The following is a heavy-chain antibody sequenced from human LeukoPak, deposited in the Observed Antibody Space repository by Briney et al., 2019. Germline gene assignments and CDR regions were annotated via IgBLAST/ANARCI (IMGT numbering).Heavy chain of an antibody. J-gene: IGHJ4*02. V-gene: IGHV3-30*02. CDR1: GFTFNSYG. CDR3: YIPYYDTSAYKGY. Sequence: GGSLRLSCAASGFTFNSYGMFWVRQAPGKGLEWVAFIWPDGSNKLYGDSVKGRFTISRDNSKNTVYLQMNSLRAEDTAVYYCYIPYYDTSAYKGYWGQGTLVTVSS. D-gene: IGHD3-22*01. CDR2: IWPDGSNK.